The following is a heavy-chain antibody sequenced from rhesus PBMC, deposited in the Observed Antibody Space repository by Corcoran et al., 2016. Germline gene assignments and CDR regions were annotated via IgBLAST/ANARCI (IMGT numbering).Heavy chain of an antibody. CDR3: ARDRYNWNAVFDY. CDR1: VGSSRDSYR. V-gene: IGHV4S10*01. J-gene: IGHJ4*01. D-gene: IGHD1-7*02. CDR2: IYGTSTST. Sequence: QVQLQESGPGVVKPSETLSLTCAVSVGSSRDSYRWSWIPPPPGEGLEWIGYIYGTSTSTNYNPSLKSRVTISKDTSKNQFSLKLSSVTAADTAVYYCARDRYNWNAVFDYWGQGVLVTVSS.